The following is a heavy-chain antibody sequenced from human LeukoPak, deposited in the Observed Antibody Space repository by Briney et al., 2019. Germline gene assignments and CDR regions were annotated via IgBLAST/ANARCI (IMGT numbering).Heavy chain of an antibody. CDR1: GGSISSGGYY. Sequence: SETLSLTCTVSGGSISSGGYYWSWIRQHPGKGLEWIGYIYYSGSTYYNPSLKRRVTISVDTSKNQFSLKLSSVTAADTAVYYCARGPSVNSSSWYSSGRRYYFDYSGQGSEVTVSS. CDR2: IYYSGST. J-gene: IGHJ4*02. CDR3: ARGPSVNSSSWYSSGRRYYFDY. D-gene: IGHD6-13*01. V-gene: IGHV4-31*03.